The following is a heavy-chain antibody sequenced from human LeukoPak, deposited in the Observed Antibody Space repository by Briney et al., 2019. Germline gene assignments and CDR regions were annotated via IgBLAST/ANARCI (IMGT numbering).Heavy chain of an antibody. V-gene: IGHV4-59*12. D-gene: IGHD4-23*01. CDR1: GGSLSSYY. J-gene: IGHJ3*02. CDR3: ARGGGIHDAFDI. Sequence: SETLSLTCTVSGGSLSSYYWSWIRQPPGKGLEWIGYIYHSGSTYYNPSLKSRVTISVDRSKNQFSLKLSSVTAADTAVYYCARGGGIHDAFDIWGQGTMVTVSS. CDR2: IYHSGST.